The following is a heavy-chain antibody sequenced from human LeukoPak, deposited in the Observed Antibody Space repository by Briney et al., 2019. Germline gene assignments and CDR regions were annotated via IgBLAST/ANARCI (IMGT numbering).Heavy chain of an antibody. J-gene: IGHJ3*02. Sequence: GGSLRLSCTASGFTFSGHYMDWVRQAPGKGLEWVGRSRNKANGYTPQYAASVKGRFCISRDDSKKILYLQMNSLKTEDTAVYYCARTPGGHDAFDIWGQGTMVTVSS. D-gene: IGHD2-15*01. CDR3: ARTPGGHDAFDI. CDR2: SRNKANGYTP. CDR1: GFTFSGHY. V-gene: IGHV3-72*01.